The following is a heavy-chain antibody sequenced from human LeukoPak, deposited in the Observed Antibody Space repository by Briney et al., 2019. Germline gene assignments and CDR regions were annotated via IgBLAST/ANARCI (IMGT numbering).Heavy chain of an antibody. V-gene: IGHV3-7*03. CDR2: IKRDGSEK. Sequence: PGGSLRLSCAASGLTFNSDWMNWVRQAPGKGLEWVANIKRDGSEKYYVDSVKGRFTISRDNAKNSLDLQMNSLRVEDTAVYYCARLGPASSGWPESFDYWGQGTLVTVSS. J-gene: IGHJ4*02. CDR3: ARLGPASSGWPESFDY. D-gene: IGHD6-19*01. CDR1: GLTFNSDW.